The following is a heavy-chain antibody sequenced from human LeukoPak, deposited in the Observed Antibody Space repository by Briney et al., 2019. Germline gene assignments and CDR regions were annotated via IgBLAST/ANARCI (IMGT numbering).Heavy chain of an antibody. J-gene: IGHJ4*02. D-gene: IGHD3-22*01. CDR2: INPNSGGT. CDR1: GYTFTGYY. V-gene: IGHV1-2*02. Sequence: ASVKVSCKASGYTFTGYYMHWVRQAPGQGLEWMGWINPNSGGTNYAQKFQGRVTMTRDTSISTAYMELSRLRSDDTAVYYCARGVNYYDSSGYYTLDFWGQGTLVTVS. CDR3: ARGVNYYDSSGYYTLDF.